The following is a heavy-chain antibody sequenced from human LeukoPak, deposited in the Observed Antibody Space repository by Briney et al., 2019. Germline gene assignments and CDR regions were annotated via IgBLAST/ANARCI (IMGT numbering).Heavy chain of an antibody. Sequence: GGSLRLSCAPSGFTFRTYAMNWVRQAPGKGLEWVAVVVGDGGGIHYADSVKGRFTISRDNSQNTLYLQMNDLRADDTATYFCAKDRTPDGYYSIDFWGQGTLVIVSS. CDR3: AKDRTPDGYYSIDF. V-gene: IGHV3-23*01. J-gene: IGHJ4*02. D-gene: IGHD2-21*02. CDR2: VVGDGGGI. CDR1: GFTFRTYA.